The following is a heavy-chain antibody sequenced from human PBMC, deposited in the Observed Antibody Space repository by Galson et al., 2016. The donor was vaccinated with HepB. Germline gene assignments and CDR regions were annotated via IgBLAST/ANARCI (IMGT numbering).Heavy chain of an antibody. Sequence: SVKVSCKASGGTFSTYTITWVRQAPGQGLEWMGEIIPMFGAANDAQKFQDRVTITADKFTSTVYMELSSLISEDTAVYYCARKTGVLRAFDIWGQGTMVIGSS. CDR2: IIPMFGAA. D-gene: IGHD1-14*01. CDR3: ARKTGVLRAFDI. CDR1: GGTFSTYT. J-gene: IGHJ3*02. V-gene: IGHV1-69*06.